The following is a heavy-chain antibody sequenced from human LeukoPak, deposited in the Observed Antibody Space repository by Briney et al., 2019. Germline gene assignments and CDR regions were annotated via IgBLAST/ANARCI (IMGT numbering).Heavy chain of an antibody. CDR1: GYTLTELS. CDR2: FDPEDGET. D-gene: IGHD3-9*01. V-gene: IGHV1-24*01. Sequence: ASVKVSCKVSGYTLTELSMHWVRQAPGKGLEWMGGFDPEDGETIYAQKFQGRVTMTEDTSTDTAYMELSSLRSEDTAVDYCATGYDILTGSRYGMDVWGKGTTVTVSS. CDR3: ATGYDILTGSRYGMDV. J-gene: IGHJ6*04.